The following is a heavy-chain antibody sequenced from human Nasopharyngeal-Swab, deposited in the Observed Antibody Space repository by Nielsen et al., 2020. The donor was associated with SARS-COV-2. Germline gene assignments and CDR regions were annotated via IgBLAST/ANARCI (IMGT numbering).Heavy chain of an antibody. V-gene: IGHV3-33*01. Sequence: SLKISCAASGFTFSSYGMHWVRQAPGKELEWVAVIWYDGSNKYYADSVKGRFTISRDNSKNTLYLQMNSLRAEDTAVYYCARDRTVTTTVYFDYWGQGTLVTVSS. CDR2: IWYDGSNK. J-gene: IGHJ4*02. CDR1: GFTFSSYG. D-gene: IGHD4-17*01. CDR3: ARDRTVTTTVYFDY.